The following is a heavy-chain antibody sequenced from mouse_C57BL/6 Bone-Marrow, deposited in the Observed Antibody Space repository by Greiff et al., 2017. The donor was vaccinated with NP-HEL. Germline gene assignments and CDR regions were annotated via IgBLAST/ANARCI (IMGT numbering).Heavy chain of an antibody. CDR2: IYPGSGST. J-gene: IGHJ1*03. D-gene: IGHD1-1*01. Sequence: QVQLQQPGAELVKPGASVKMSCKASGYTFTSYWITWVKQRPGQGLEWIGDIYPGSGSTNYNEKFKSKATLTVDTSSSTAYIQLSSLTSEDSAVYYCARGGYYGSSYGWYFDVWGTGTTVTVSS. CDR3: ARGGYYGSSYGWYFDV. CDR1: GYTFTSYW. V-gene: IGHV1-55*01.